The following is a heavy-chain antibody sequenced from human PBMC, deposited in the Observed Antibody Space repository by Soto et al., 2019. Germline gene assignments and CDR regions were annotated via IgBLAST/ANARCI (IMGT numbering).Heavy chain of an antibody. CDR1: GDSISPYY. CDR3: ARVLPGSGVDY. V-gene: IGHV4-34*01. D-gene: IGHD2-15*01. Sequence: QVQLQESGPGLVNPSETLSLTCTVSGDSISPYYWSWIRQPPGKGLEWIGEINHSGSTNYNPSLKSRVTISVDTSKNQFSLKLSSVTAADTAVYYCARVLPGSGVDYWGQGTLVTVSS. CDR2: INHSGST. J-gene: IGHJ4*02.